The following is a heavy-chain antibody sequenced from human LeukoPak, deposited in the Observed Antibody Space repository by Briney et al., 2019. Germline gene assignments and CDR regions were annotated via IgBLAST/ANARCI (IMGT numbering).Heavy chain of an antibody. J-gene: IGHJ4*02. CDR1: GGTFSSYA. V-gene: IGHV1-69*13. CDR3: ARASDYDFWSGYFDY. CDR2: IIPILGTA. D-gene: IGHD3-3*01. Sequence: ASVKVSCKASGGTFSSYAISWVRQAPGQGHEWMGGIIPILGTANYAQKFQGRVTITADESTSTAYMELSSLRSEDTAVYYCARASDYDFWSGYFDYWGQGTLVTVSS.